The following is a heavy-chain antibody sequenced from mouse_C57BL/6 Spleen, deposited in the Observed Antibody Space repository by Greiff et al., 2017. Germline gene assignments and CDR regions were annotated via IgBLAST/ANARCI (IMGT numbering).Heavy chain of an antibody. Sequence: VQLQESGAELVKPGASVKLSCKASGYTFTSYWMHWVKQRPGQGLEWIGMIHPNSGSTNYNETFKSKATLTVDKSSSTAYMQLSSLTSEDSAVYYCARDYEYERHHWYFDVWGTGTTVTVSS. CDR3: ARDYEYERHHWYFDV. CDR1: GYTFTSYW. CDR2: IHPNSGST. J-gene: IGHJ1*03. D-gene: IGHD2-4*01. V-gene: IGHV1-64*01.